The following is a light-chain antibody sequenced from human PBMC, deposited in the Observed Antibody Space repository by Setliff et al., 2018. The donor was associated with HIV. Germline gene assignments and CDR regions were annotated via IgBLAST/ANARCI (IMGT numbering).Light chain of an antibody. Sequence: QSALTQPASVSGSPGQSITISCTGTISDIGGYNYVSWYQHPPGKAPKLMIYEVSNRPSGVSNRFSGSKSGNTASLTISGLQAEDEADYYCSSYTSSSTYVFGTGTKVTVL. V-gene: IGLV2-14*01. J-gene: IGLJ1*01. CDR3: SSYTSSSTYV. CDR1: ISDIGGYNY. CDR2: EVS.